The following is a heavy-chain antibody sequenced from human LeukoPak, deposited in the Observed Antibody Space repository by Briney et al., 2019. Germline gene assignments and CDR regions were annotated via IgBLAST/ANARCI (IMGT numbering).Heavy chain of an antibody. CDR1: GGSISSSSYY. J-gene: IGHJ6*03. Sequence: SETLSLTCTVSGGSISSSSYYWGWIRQPPGKGLEWIGSIYYSGSTYYNPSLKSRVTISVDTSKNQFSLKLSSVTAADTAVYYCASGYVSYYYYYMDVWGKGTTVTVSS. D-gene: IGHD3-22*01. CDR3: ASGYVSYYYYYMDV. CDR2: IYYSGST. V-gene: IGHV4-39*07.